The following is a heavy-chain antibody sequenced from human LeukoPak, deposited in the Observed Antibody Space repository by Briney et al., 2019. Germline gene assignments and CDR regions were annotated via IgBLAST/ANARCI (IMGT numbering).Heavy chain of an antibody. D-gene: IGHD2-2*01. CDR3: ARRYCSSTSCYYFDY. V-gene: IGHV1-2*02. CDR2: INPNSAGT. J-gene: IGHJ4*02. CDR1: GYTFTDYY. Sequence: ASVKGACKASGYTFTDYYMHWVRQAPGQGLEWMGWINPNSAGTNYAQNFQGRVTMTRDTSINTAYMELTRLRSDDTAVYYCARRYCSSTSCYYFDYWGQGTLVTVSS.